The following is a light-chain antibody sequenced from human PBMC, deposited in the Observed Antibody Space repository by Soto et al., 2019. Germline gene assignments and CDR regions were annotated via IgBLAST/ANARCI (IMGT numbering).Light chain of an antibody. CDR2: RNH. J-gene: IGLJ2*01. Sequence: QSVLTQSPSESATPGQRVTISCSGSGSNIGTHAVNWYQQVPGTAPTLLIFRNHQRPSGVPDRFSGSKSGTSASLAISGPQSEDEADYYRAAWDDSLRAVVFGGGTKVTV. V-gene: IGLV1-44*01. CDR1: GSNIGTHA. CDR3: AAWDDSLRAVV.